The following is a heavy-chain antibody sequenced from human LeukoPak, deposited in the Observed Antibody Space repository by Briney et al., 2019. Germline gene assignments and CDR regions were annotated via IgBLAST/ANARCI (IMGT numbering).Heavy chain of an antibody. CDR2: ISGSGGSA. CDR3: VKDRSLRFLEWFHMDV. V-gene: IGHV3-23*01. Sequence: GGSLRLSCVASGFTFSDYAMNWVRQAPGKGLEWVSGISGSGGSAYYADSVKGRFTISRDNSKNTLYLQMSSLRAEDTAVYYCVKDRSLRFLEWFHMDVWGQGTTVTVSS. CDR1: GFTFSDYA. D-gene: IGHD3-3*01. J-gene: IGHJ6*02.